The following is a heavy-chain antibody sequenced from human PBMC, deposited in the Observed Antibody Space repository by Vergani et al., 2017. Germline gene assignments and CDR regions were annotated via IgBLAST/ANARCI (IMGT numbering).Heavy chain of an antibody. Sequence: QLHLQESGPGLVKPSETLSLTCTVSGGSITSSSYYWGWIRQPPGQGLEWIGNIYHTGGAYYHPSLKGRVTISVDTSKNQFSLEVTSVTAADTAVYFCARQRPGSGGSPGAFDDWGERILVTVSS. CDR1: GGSITSSSYY. CDR2: IYHTGGA. J-gene: IGHJ4*02. CDR3: ARQRPGSGGSPGAFDD. D-gene: IGHD6-19*01. V-gene: IGHV4-39*01.